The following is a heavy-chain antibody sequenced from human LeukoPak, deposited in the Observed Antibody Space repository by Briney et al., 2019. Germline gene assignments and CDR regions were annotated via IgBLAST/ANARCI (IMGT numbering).Heavy chain of an antibody. CDR2: IRYNGNDK. CDR1: GFTFSNYG. V-gene: IGHV3-30*02. J-gene: IGHJ4*02. Sequence: AGGSLRLSCAASGFTFSNYGIHWVRQAPGKGLEWVAFIRYNGNDKYYADSVKGRFTISRDNSKNTLYLQMNSLRAEDTAVYYCAKTGAQGIVVSYWGQGTLVTVSS. D-gene: IGHD3-22*01. CDR3: AKTGAQGIVVSY.